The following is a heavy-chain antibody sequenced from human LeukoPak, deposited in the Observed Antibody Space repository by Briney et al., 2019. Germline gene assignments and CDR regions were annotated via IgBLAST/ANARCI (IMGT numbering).Heavy chain of an antibody. J-gene: IGHJ4*02. V-gene: IGHV3-30*02. CDR1: GFTFSSSA. Sequence: PGGSLRHSCAASGFTFSSSAMHCVRQAPGKGLECVAFIQSDGSYKHYSDSVKGRFTISRDNSKNTLYLEMNSLRVVDTGVYYCATHCSGTTCHRDYWGQGTLVTVSS. D-gene: IGHD2-2*01. CDR3: ATHCSGTTCHRDY. CDR2: IQSDGSYK.